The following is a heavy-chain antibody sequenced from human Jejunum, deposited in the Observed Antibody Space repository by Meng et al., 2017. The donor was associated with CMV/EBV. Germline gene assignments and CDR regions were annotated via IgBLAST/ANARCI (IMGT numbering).Heavy chain of an antibody. CDR3: ARDVWGFDY. Sequence: QVPPLQSGAEVKKPGASVKISCKTSGYTFTDHNIGWVRQAPGQGLEWVGWISLGNGQTVYGHKVQGRVTVTTDTSTSTAYMELRSLRSDDTAMYYCARDVWGFDYWGQGTLVTVSS. V-gene: IGHV1-18*04. J-gene: IGHJ4*02. CDR2: ISLGNGQT. CDR1: GYTFTDHN. D-gene: IGHD7-27*01.